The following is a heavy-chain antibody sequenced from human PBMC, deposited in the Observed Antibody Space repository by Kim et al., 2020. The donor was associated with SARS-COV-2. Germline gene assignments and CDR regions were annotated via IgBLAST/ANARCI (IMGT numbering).Heavy chain of an antibody. J-gene: IGHJ6*02. CDR1: GFTFSDFY. D-gene: IGHD5-18*01. CDR2: ISSSGSTI. V-gene: IGHV3-11*01. CDR3: ARATQGYGYSYGMDV. Sequence: GGSLRLSCAASGFTFSDFYLAWIRQAPGKGLEWPSYISSSGSTIYYVDSVKGRFTISRDNAKNSLYLQMNSLRAEDTAVYYCARATQGYGYSYGMDVWGQGTTVTVSS.